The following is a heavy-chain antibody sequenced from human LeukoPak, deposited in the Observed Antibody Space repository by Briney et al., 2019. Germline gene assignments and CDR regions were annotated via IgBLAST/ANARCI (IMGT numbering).Heavy chain of an antibody. Sequence: KISCKGSGYSFTSYWIGWVRQMPGIGLEWMGIIYPGDSDSRYSPSFQGQVTISADKSISTAYLQWSSMKASDTAMYYCALYFDTYYFDYWGQGTLVTVSS. CDR3: ALYFDTYYFDY. D-gene: IGHD2-2*02. CDR2: IYPGDSDS. V-gene: IGHV5-51*01. CDR1: GYSFTSYW. J-gene: IGHJ4*02.